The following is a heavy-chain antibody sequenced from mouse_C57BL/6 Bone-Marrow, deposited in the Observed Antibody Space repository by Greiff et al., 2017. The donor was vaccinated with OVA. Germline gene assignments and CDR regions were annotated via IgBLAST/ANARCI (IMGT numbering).Heavy chain of an antibody. CDR2: INPSTGGT. CDR3: ARLAYGSRYYFDY. V-gene: IGHV1-42*01. CDR1: GYSFTGYY. J-gene: IGHJ2*01. D-gene: IGHD1-1*01. Sequence: VQLQQSGPELVKPGASVKISCKASGYSFTGYYMNWVKQSPEKSLEWIGEINPSTGGTTYNQKFKAKATLTVDKSSSTAYMQLKSLTSEDSAVYYCARLAYGSRYYFDYWGQGTTLTVSS.